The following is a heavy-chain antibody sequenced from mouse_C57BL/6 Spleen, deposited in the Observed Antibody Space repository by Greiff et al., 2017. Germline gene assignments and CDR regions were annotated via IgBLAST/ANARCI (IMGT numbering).Heavy chain of an antibody. Sequence: VQLQQSGPGLVQPSQSLSITCTVSGFSLTSSGVHWVRQSPGKGLEWLGVIWSGGSTDYNAAFISRLSISKDNAKSQVFFKMNSLQADDTAIYYCARVLWSSYYYAMDYWGQGTSVTVSS. CDR1: GFSLTSSG. J-gene: IGHJ4*01. D-gene: IGHD1-1*02. CDR2: IWSGGST. V-gene: IGHV2-2*01. CDR3: ARVLWSSYYYAMDY.